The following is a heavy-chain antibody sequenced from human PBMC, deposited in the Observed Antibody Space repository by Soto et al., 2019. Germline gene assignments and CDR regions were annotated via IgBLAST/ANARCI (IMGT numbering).Heavy chain of an antibody. J-gene: IGHJ2*01. CDR2: GYHSVSI. CDR3: ARAFAGFGAYWYFDL. CDR1: GGSITDYY. Sequence: KTSETLSLTCTVSGGSITDYYWSWIRQPPGKALEWIGYGYHSVSIHYNPSLKTRVTISVDTSENQFSLRLSSVTAADTAVYYCARAFAGFGAYWYFDLWGRGTLVTVSS. D-gene: IGHD3-16*01. V-gene: IGHV4-59*01.